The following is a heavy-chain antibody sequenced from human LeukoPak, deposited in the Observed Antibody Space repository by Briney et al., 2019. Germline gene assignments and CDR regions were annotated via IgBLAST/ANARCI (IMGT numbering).Heavy chain of an antibody. Sequence: SKTLSLTCAVYGGSLSGYYWSWIRQPPGKGLEWIGEINHSGSTNYNPSLKSRVTISVDTSKNQFSLKLSSVTAADTAVYYCARDGPEDIVLMVYANRDNWFDPWGQGTLVTVSS. CDR3: ARDGPEDIVLMVYANRDNWFDP. D-gene: IGHD2-8*01. CDR1: GGSLSGYY. CDR2: INHSGST. V-gene: IGHV4-34*01. J-gene: IGHJ5*02.